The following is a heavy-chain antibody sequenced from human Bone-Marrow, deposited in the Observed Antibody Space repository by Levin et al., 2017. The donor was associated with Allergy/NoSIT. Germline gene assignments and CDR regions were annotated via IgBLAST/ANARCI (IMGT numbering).Heavy chain of an antibody. CDR1: GFTFSSYA. CDR3: AKDSISAGTYKFWSGYCYNWFDP. Sequence: PGGSLRLSCAASGFTFSSYAMSWVRQAPGKGLEWVSAISGSGGSTYYADSVKGRFTISRDNSKNTLYLQMNSLRAEDTAVYYCAKDSISAGTYKFWSGYCYNWFDPWGQGTLVTVSS. CDR2: ISGSGGST. V-gene: IGHV3-23*01. D-gene: IGHD3-3*01. J-gene: IGHJ5*02.